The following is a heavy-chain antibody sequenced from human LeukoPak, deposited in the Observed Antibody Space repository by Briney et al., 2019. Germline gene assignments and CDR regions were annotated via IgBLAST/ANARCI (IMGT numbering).Heavy chain of an antibody. CDR1: GFPFNDYS. CDR2: ISGSSTTI. CDR3: ARESRGYDILTGKYHRGYYSYYMDV. V-gene: IGHV3-48*01. D-gene: IGHD3-9*01. Sequence: GGSLRLSCAASGFPFNDYSINWVRQAPGKGLEWVSYISGSSTTIYHADSVKGRFTISRDNAKNSLYLQMNSLRAEDTAVYYCARESRGYDILTGKYHRGYYSYYMDVWGKGTTVTVSS. J-gene: IGHJ6*03.